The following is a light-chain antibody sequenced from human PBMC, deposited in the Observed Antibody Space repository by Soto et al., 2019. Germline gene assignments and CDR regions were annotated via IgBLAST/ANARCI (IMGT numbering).Light chain of an antibody. J-gene: IGKJ4*01. V-gene: IGKV3-15*01. Sequence: EIVMTQSPATLSVSPGERATLSCRASESVNNNLAWYQQKPGQAPRLLIYFASTRATGIPARFSGSGSGTEFTLIISSLQSEDSAVYCCQQYNKWPLTFGGGTKVETK. CDR3: QQYNKWPLT. CDR1: ESVNNN. CDR2: FAS.